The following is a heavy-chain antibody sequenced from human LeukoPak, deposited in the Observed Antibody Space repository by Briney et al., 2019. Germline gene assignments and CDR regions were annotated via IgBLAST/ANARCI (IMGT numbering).Heavy chain of an antibody. J-gene: IGHJ4*02. Sequence: GGSLRLSCAASGFTFSSYAMHWVRQAPGKGLEWVAVISYDGSNKYYADSVKGRFTISRDNSKNTLYLQMDSLRAEDTAVYYCASLGVVVITRDYWGQGTPVTVSS. V-gene: IGHV3-30-3*01. CDR1: GFTFSSYA. CDR3: ASLGVVVITRDY. D-gene: IGHD3-22*01. CDR2: ISYDGSNK.